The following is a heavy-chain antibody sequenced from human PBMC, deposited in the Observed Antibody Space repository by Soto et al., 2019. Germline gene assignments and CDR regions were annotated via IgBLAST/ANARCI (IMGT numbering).Heavy chain of an antibody. CDR1: GGSVNSGNYY. Sequence: QVQLQQWGAGLLKPSETLSLTCAVLGGSVNSGNYYWSWIRQPPGKGLEWIGEMSHSGGTHFNPSLKSRVTISVDTSQNQFSLKMSSVTAADTALYHCARVERGTATTVVDAFDIWGPGTMVTVSS. V-gene: IGHV4-34*01. D-gene: IGHD1-1*01. J-gene: IGHJ3*02. CDR3: ARVERGTATTVVDAFDI. CDR2: MSHSGGT.